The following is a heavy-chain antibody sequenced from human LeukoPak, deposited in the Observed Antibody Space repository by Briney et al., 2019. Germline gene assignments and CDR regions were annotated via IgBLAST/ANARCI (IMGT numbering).Heavy chain of an antibody. D-gene: IGHD5-18*01. CDR3: TRLVSNYGYSYGSDDY. J-gene: IGHJ4*02. V-gene: IGHV3-73*01. Sequence: PGGSLRLSCAASGFTFSGSAMHWVRQASGKGLEWVGRIRSKADSYATAYAASVKGRFTISRDDSKNTAYLQMNSLKTEDTAVYYCTRLVSNYGYSYGSDDYWGQGTLVTVSS. CDR2: IRSKADSYAT. CDR1: GFTFSGSA.